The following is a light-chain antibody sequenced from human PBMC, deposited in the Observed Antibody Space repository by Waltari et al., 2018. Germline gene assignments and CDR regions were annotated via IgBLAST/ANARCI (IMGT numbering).Light chain of an antibody. CDR2: EVN. J-gene: IGLJ3*02. V-gene: IGLV2-23*02. Sequence: QSALSQPASVSGSPGQSITISCTGTSSDVGSYKLVSWYQQHPGKVPNTIIFEVNKRPSGVSNRFSGSKSGNTASLTISGLQPEDEADYYCCSYASDITLVFGGGTKLTVL. CDR3: CSYASDITLV. CDR1: SSDVGSYKL.